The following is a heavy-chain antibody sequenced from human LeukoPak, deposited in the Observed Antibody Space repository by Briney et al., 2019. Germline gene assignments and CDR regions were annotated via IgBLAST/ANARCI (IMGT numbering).Heavy chain of an antibody. Sequence: SVKVSCQASGYTFTGYYMHWVRQAPGQGLEWMGWINPNSGGTNYARKFQGWVTMTRDTSISTAYMELSRLRSDDTAVYYCARAGYSSSWYLNWFDPWGQGTLVTVSS. J-gene: IGHJ5*02. D-gene: IGHD6-13*01. CDR1: GYTFTGYY. CDR3: ARAGYSSSWYLNWFDP. CDR2: INPNSGGT. V-gene: IGHV1-2*04.